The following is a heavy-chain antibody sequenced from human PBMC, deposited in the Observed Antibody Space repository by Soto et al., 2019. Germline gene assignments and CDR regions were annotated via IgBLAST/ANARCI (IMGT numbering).Heavy chain of an antibody. D-gene: IGHD4-4*01. CDR2: IYYSGST. Sequence: KASETLSLTCTVSGGSISSGGYYWSWIRQHPGKGLEWIGYIYYSGSTYYNPSLKSRVTISVDTSKNQFSLKLSSVTAADTAVYYCARGTVTTTSDYWGQGTLVTVSS. J-gene: IGHJ4*02. V-gene: IGHV4-31*03. CDR3: ARGTVTTTSDY. CDR1: GGSISSGGYY.